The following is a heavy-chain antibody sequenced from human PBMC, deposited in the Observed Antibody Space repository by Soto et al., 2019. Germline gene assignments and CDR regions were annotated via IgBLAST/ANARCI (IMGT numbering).Heavy chain of an antibody. V-gene: IGHV3-66*01. CDR1: GFTVSSVY. Sequence: PGGSLRLSCAASGFTVSSVYMSWVRQAPGKGLEWVSVIYSGDSTFYADSVKGRFTVSRDDSKNTLDLQMNSLRDEDTAIYYCAKLRDFVVLPAGILDYWGPGTLVTVSS. D-gene: IGHD2-8*01. CDR2: IYSGDST. J-gene: IGHJ4*02. CDR3: AKLRDFVVLPAGILDY.